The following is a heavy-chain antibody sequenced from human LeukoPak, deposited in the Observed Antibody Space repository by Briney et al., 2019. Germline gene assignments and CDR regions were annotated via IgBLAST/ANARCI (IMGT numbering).Heavy chain of an antibody. Sequence: GGSLRLSCAASGFTFSGHSMTWVRQTPGKGLEWVSVIFGNGVKTYYADSLKGRFTISRDNSKSTLYLQMNSLRADDTAVYYCARVGDWSNYFGMDAWGQGTTVSVSS. CDR3: ARVGDWSNYFGMDA. V-gene: IGHV3-23*01. CDR2: IFGNGVKT. J-gene: IGHJ6*02. D-gene: IGHD3-16*01. CDR1: GFTFSGHS.